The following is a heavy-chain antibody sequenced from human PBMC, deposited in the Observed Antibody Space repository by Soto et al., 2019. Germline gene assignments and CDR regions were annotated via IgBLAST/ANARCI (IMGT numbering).Heavy chain of an antibody. Sequence: SETLSLTCTVSGDSISRRSYYWGWIRQPPGKGLEWIGNIYYSGSAYYNPSLESRVTMSVDTSKNQFSLNLSSVTAADTAVYYCARPFSYGKSVDFDSWGQGTLVTVSS. V-gene: IGHV4-39*01. CDR3: ARPFSYGKSVDFDS. J-gene: IGHJ4*02. CDR2: IYYSGSA. D-gene: IGHD5-18*01. CDR1: GDSISRRSYY.